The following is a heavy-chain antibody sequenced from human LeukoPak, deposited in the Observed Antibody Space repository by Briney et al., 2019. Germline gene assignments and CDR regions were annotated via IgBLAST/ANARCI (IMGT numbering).Heavy chain of an antibody. V-gene: IGHV4-59*01. CDR1: GDSINSYY. J-gene: IGHJ3*02. CDR3: ARTYYDVTDSDAFDI. D-gene: IGHD1-26*01. Sequence: SETLSLTCSVSGDSINSYYWSWIRQPPGKGLEWIGYVYHSGSTNYNPSLKSRVTISVDTSKKYFSLEMNSVTAADTAMYYCARTYYDVTDSDAFDIWGQGTMVTVSS. CDR2: VYHSGST.